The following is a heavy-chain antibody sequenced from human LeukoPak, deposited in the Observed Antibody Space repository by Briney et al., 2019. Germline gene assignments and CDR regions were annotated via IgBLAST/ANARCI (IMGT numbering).Heavy chain of an antibody. J-gene: IGHJ4*02. CDR3: ATLWFGEFTHDY. CDR2: ISWNSGSI. V-gene: IGHV3-9*01. Sequence: SLRLSCAASVFTFDDYAMHWVRQAPGEGLEGVYGISWNSGSIGYADSVKGRFPISRENAKNSLYLQMNSLRAEDTALYYCATLWFGEFTHDYWGQGTLVTVSS. D-gene: IGHD3-10*01. CDR1: VFTFDDYA.